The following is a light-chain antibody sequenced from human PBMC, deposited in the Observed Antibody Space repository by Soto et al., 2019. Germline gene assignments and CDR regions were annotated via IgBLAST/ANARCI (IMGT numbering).Light chain of an antibody. CDR1: QSVSSD. V-gene: IGKV3-15*01. Sequence: EIVMTQSSATLSVSPGERATLSCGASQSVSSDLAWYQQKPGQAPRLLIYGASTRATGIPARFSGSGSGTEFTLTISSLQSEDFAVYYCQQHNNWPRTFGQGTKVDIK. J-gene: IGKJ1*01. CDR2: GAS. CDR3: QQHNNWPRT.